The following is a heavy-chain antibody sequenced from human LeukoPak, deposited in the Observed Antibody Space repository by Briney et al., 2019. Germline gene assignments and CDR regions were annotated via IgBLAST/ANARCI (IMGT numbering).Heavy chain of an antibody. CDR3: ASSIVAGLFDY. J-gene: IGHJ4*02. CDR1: GYTFTSYY. D-gene: IGHD3-22*01. CDR2: INPSGGST. Sequence: ASVKVSCKASGYTFTSYYMHWVRQAPGQGLEWMGIINPSGGSTSYAQKFQGRVTMTRGTSTSTVYMELSSLRSEDTAVYYCASSIVAGLFDYWGQGTLVTVSS. V-gene: IGHV1-46*01.